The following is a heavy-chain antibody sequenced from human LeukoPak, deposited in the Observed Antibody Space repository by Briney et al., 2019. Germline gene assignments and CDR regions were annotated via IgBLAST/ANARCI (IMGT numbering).Heavy chain of an antibody. J-gene: IGHJ5*02. D-gene: IGHD3-10*01. V-gene: IGHV3-48*01. CDR1: SLSFSSYS. Sequence: PGGSLRLSCTAASLSFSSYSMNWVRQAPGKGLEWVSYISSASNTIYYADSVKGRFTISRDNARNSLYLQMNSLRAEDTAMYYCARDGWFGDYNWFDPWGQGTLVTVAS. CDR3: ARDGWFGDYNWFDP. CDR2: ISSASNTI.